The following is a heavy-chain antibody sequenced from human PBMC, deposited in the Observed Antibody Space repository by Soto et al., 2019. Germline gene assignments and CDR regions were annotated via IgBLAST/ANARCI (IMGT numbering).Heavy chain of an antibody. V-gene: IGHV3-23*01. Sequence: EVQLLESGGGLVQTGGSLRLSCAASGFTFTSYAMTWGRQGPGKELEGVSGISGNGGATYYADSVKGRFTISRDNSRDTLYLQMNSLRAEDTAVYFCAKAYRSYSGSYGGRYFDLWGRGTLVTVSS. D-gene: IGHD1-26*01. CDR3: AKAYRSYSGSYGGRYFDL. J-gene: IGHJ2*01. CDR1: GFTFTSYA. CDR2: ISGNGGAT.